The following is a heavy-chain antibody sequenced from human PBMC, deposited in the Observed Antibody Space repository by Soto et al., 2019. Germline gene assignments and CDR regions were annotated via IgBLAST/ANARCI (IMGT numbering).Heavy chain of an antibody. V-gene: IGHV3-23*01. CDR2: ISGSGGST. CDR3: AKDETPYSSGWDY. D-gene: IGHD6-19*01. Sequence: EVQLLESGGGLVQPGGSLRLSCAASGFTFSSYAMRWVRQAPGKGLEWVSAISGSGGSTYYADSVKGRFTISRDNSKNTLYLQMNSLRAEDTAVYYCAKDETPYSSGWDYWGQGTLVTVSS. J-gene: IGHJ4*02. CDR1: GFTFSSYA.